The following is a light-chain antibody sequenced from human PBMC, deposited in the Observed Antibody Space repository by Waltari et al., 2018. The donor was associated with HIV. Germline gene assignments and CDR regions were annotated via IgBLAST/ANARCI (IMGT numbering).Light chain of an antibody. V-gene: IGLV2-14*01. J-gene: IGLJ1*01. Sequence: QSALTQPASVSGSPGPSIPIPCTGTSSDVGGYNYVSWYQQHPGKAPKLMISEVSNRPSGVTNRFSGSKSGNTASLTISGLQVEDEADYYCSSYTSSSTLYVFGTGTKVTVL. CDR3: SSYTSSSTLYV. CDR2: EVS. CDR1: SSDVGGYNY.